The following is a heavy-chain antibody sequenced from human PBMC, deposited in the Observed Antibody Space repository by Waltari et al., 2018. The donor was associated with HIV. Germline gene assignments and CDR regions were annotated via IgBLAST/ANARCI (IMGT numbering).Heavy chain of an antibody. V-gene: IGHV5-51*01. D-gene: IGHD3-22*01. J-gene: IGHJ4*02. CDR2: IYPGDSET. Sequence: EVQLVQSGAEVKKPGESLKISCEASGYSFTDSWIAWVRQRPGKGLEWMGIIYPGDSETRYSPSVHGQVTISVDKSINTAYVQWRSLKASDTAMYYCVRQCYYDSDGYLGDLGYWGQGTLVTVSS. CDR3: VRQCYYDSDGYLGDLGY. CDR1: GYSFTDSW.